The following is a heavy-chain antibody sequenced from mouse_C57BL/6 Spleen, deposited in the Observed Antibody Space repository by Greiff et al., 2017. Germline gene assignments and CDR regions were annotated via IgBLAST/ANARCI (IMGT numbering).Heavy chain of an antibody. J-gene: IGHJ3*01. D-gene: IGHD1-1*01. Sequence: EVQLVESGPGLVKPSQSLSLTCTVSGYSITSGYVCHWIRHFPGNQLEWLGYTSYSGSTNYNPSLKSQISITHDTSKNQFFLKLNAVTTEDTATYYCASLYGGFAYWGQGTLVTVSA. CDR2: TSYSGST. CDR1: GYSITSGYV. CDR3: ASLYGGFAY. V-gene: IGHV3-1*01.